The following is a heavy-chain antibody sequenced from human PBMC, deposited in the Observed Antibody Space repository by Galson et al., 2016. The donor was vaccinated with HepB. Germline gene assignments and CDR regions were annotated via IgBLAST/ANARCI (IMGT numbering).Heavy chain of an antibody. Sequence: SVKVSCKASGYTFTGHYIHWVRQAPGQGPEWLGWINPNNGGTKDVQRFQARVTMTRDTSISTAYMELRGLISDDTAVYYCARDSGSGTLDYWGQGTLVTVSS. V-gene: IGHV1-2*02. CDR3: ARDSGSGTLDY. D-gene: IGHD1/OR15-1a*01. CDR2: INPNNGGT. J-gene: IGHJ4*02. CDR1: GYTFTGHY.